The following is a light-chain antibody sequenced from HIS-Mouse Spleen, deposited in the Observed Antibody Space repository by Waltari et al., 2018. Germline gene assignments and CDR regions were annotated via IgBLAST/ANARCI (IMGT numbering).Light chain of an antibody. Sequence: SYELTQPPSVSVSPGQTARITCSGDALPKKYAYWYQQKSGQAPVLVIYEDNKRPPGIPGRFSGSSSGKMATLTISGAQVEDEADYYCYSTDSSGNHWVFGGGTKLTVL. CDR1: ALPKKY. CDR3: YSTDSSGNHWV. J-gene: IGLJ3*02. CDR2: EDN. V-gene: IGLV3-10*01.